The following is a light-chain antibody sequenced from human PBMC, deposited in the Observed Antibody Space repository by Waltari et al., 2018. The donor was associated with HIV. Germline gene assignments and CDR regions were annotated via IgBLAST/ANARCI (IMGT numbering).Light chain of an antibody. CDR3: AAWDDSLSAWL. J-gene: IGLJ2*01. CDR1: RTNLVTTY. Sequence: QSVLTQPPSASGTPGPRVTISCSGSRTNLVTTYVSCYKQFPGTAPELVVYHTNQRPLGVPDRFSGSKSGTSASLAISGLRSEDEADYYCAAWDDSLSAWLFGGGTRLNVL. CDR2: HTN. V-gene: IGLV1-47*01.